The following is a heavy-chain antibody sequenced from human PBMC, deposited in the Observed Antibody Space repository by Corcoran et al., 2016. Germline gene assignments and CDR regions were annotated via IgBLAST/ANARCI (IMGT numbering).Heavy chain of an antibody. J-gene: IGHJ4*02. CDR3: AGWGGGGGDGGFDY. CDR1: GGSISSYY. D-gene: IGHD2-21*02. Sequence: QVQLQESGPGLVKPSETLSLTCTVSGGSISSYYWSWIRQPPGKGLEWIGYIYYSGSTNYNPSLKSRVTISVDTSKNQFSLKLSSVTAAATAVYYCAGWGGGGGDGGFDYWGQGTLVTVSS. CDR2: IYYSGST. V-gene: IGHV4-59*01.